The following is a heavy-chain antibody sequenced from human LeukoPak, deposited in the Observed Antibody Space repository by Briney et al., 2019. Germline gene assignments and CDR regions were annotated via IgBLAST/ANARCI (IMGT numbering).Heavy chain of an antibody. CDR2: MSYSGST. CDR3: ARVAYSGTCSWFDP. V-gene: IGHV4-39*01. J-gene: IGHJ5*02. CDR1: GGSISSSSYY. Sequence: SETLSLTCTASGGSISSSSYYWGWIRQPPGKGLEWIGSMSYSGSTYYNPSLKSRVTISVATSKNQFSLKLSSVTAADTAVYYCARVAYSGTCSWFDPWGQGSLVTVSS. D-gene: IGHD1-26*01.